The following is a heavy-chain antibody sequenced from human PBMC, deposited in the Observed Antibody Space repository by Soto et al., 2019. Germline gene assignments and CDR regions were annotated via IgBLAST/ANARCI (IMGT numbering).Heavy chain of an antibody. J-gene: IGHJ6*02. V-gene: IGHV1-46*03. CDR2: INPSGGST. D-gene: IGHD6-19*01. CDR3: ARDNSSGWAYYYYYYGMDV. Sequence: GASVKVSCKASGYTFASYYMHWGRQAPGQGLEWMGIINPSGGSTSYAQKFQGRVTMTRDTSTSTVYMELSSLRSEDTAVYYCARDNSSGWAYYYYYYGMDVWGQGTTVTVSS. CDR1: GYTFASYY.